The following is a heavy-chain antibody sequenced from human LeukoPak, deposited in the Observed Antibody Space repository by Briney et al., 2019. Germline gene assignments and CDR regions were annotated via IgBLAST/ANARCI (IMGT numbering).Heavy chain of an antibody. D-gene: IGHD5-12*01. V-gene: IGHV1-69*06. CDR1: GGTFSSYA. Sequence: SVKVSCKASGGTFSSYAISWVRQAPGQGLEWMGGIIPIFGTANYAQKFQGRVTITADKSTSTDYMELSSLRSEDTAVYYCARGQRGYDYDYYYGMDVWGKGTTVTVSS. J-gene: IGHJ6*04. CDR3: ARGQRGYDYDYYYGMDV. CDR2: IIPIFGTA.